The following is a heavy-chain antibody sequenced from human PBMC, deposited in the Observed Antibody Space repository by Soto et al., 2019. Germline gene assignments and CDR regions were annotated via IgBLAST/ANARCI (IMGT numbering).Heavy chain of an antibody. CDR2: ISSTTNYI. CDR1: GFTFTRYS. V-gene: IGHV3-21*06. J-gene: IGHJ4*02. CDR3: ARESEDLTSNFDY. Sequence: TGGSLRLSCAASGFTFTRYSMNWVRQAPGKGLEWVSPISSTTNYIYYGDSMKGRFTISRDNAKNPLYLEMNSLRAEDTAVYYCARESEDLTSNFDYWGQGTLVTVSS.